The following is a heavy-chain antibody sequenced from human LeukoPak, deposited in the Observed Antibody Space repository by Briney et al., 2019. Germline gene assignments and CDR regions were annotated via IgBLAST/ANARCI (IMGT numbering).Heavy chain of an antibody. V-gene: IGHV4-4*02. CDR1: GGSISSSNW. CDR2: IYHSGST. CDR3: ARVRMVLDGNWFDP. J-gene: IGHJ5*02. Sequence: SSETLSLTCAVSGGSISSSNWWSWVRQPPGKGLEWIGEIYHSGSTNYNPSLKSRVTISVDKSKNQFSLKLSSVTAADTAVYYCARVRMVLDGNWFDPWGQGTLVPVSS. D-gene: IGHD1-14*01.